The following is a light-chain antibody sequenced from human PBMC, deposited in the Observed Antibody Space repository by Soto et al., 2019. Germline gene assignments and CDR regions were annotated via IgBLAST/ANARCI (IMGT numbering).Light chain of an antibody. CDR3: QQSYSTPWT. CDR1: QSISSY. J-gene: IGKJ1*01. Sequence: DIPMTQSPSSLSASVGDRVTITCRASQSISSYLNWYQKKPGKAPKLLIYAASSLQSGVPSRFSGSGSGTGFTLTISSLQPEDFATYYCQQSYSTPWTFGQGTKVEIK. CDR2: AAS. V-gene: IGKV1-39*01.